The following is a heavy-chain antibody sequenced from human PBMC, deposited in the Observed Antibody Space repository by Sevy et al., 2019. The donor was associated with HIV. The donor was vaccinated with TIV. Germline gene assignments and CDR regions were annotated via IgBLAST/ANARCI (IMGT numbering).Heavy chain of an antibody. CDR1: GFTFSSYA. V-gene: IGHV3-23*01. CDR2: ISGSGGST. J-gene: IGHJ4*02. CDR3: AKAGSAVAGLFDY. Sequence: GGSLRLSCAASGFTFSSYAMSWVRQAPGKGLEWVSAISGSGGSTYYAASVKGRFTISRDNSKNTLYLKMNSLRAEDTAVYYCAKAGSAVAGLFDYWGQGTLVTVSS. D-gene: IGHD6-19*01.